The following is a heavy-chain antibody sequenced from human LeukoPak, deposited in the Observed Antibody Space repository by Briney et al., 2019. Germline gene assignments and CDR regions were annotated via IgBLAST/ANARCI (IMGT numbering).Heavy chain of an antibody. D-gene: IGHD2-2*01. J-gene: IGHJ4*02. Sequence: GGSLRLSCAASGFTVSSNYMSWVRQAPGKGLEWVSVIYSGGSTYYADSVKGRFTISRDNSKNTLYLQMNSLRAEDTAVYYCARLVCTSANCYAPSHLDYWGQGILVTVSS. CDR3: ARLVCTSANCYAPSHLDY. CDR2: IYSGGST. CDR1: GFTVSSNY. V-gene: IGHV3-53*01.